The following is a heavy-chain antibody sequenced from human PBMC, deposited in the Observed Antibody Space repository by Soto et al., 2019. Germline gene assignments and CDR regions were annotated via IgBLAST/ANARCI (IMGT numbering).Heavy chain of an antibody. CDR3: ARHDCSSTSCYLDV. J-gene: IGHJ6*02. V-gene: IGHV4-59*08. Sequence: SETLSLTCTGSGGSISSYYWSWIRQPPGKGLEWIGYIYYSGSTNYNPSLKSRVTISVDTSKNQFSLKLSSVTAADTAVYYCARHDCSSTSCYLDVWGQGTTVTVSS. CDR1: GGSISSYY. CDR2: IYYSGST. D-gene: IGHD2-2*01.